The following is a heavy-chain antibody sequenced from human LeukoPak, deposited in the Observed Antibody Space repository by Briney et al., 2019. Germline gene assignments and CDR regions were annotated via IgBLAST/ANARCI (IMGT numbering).Heavy chain of an antibody. Sequence: ASVKVSCKVSGYTLTELSMHWVRQAPGKGLEWMGGFDPEDGETIYAQKFQGRVTMTEDTSTDTAYMELSSLRSEDTAVYYCATSPIFGRGSYRHDQDYWGQGTLVTVSS. V-gene: IGHV1-24*01. CDR2: FDPEDGET. D-gene: IGHD3-16*02. CDR3: ATSPIFGRGSYRHDQDY. CDR1: GYTLTELS. J-gene: IGHJ4*02.